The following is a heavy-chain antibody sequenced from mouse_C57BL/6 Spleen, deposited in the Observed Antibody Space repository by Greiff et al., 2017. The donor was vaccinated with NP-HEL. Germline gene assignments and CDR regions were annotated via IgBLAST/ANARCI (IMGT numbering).Heavy chain of an antibody. D-gene: IGHD2-10*02. CDR2: IDPENGDT. Sequence: VQLQQSGAELVRPGASVKLSCTASGFNIKDAYMHWVKQRPEQGLEWIGWIDPENGDTEYASKFQGKATITADTSSNTAYLQLSSLTSEDTAVYYCTPYGNYFDYWGQGTTLTVSS. CDR1: GFNIKDAY. CDR3: TPYGNYFDY. V-gene: IGHV14-4*01. J-gene: IGHJ2*01.